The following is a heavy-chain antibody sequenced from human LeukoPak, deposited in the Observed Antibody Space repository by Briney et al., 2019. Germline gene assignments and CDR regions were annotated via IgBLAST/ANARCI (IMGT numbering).Heavy chain of an antibody. J-gene: IGHJ4*02. Sequence: GGSLKISFKGSGYRFTSYWIGWVRQRPGKGVGWMGIIYSGESDTRYSPSFQGQVTISADKSISTAYLQWSSLKASDTAMYYCARHRSSSSWSGGLYYFDYWGQGTLVTVSS. CDR3: ARHRSSSSWSGGLYYFDY. CDR1: GYRFTSYW. V-gene: IGHV5-51*01. CDR2: IYSGESDT. D-gene: IGHD6-13*01.